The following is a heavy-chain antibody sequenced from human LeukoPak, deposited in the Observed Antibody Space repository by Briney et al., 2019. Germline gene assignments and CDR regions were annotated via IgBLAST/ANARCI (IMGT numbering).Heavy chain of an antibody. Sequence: PGGSLRLSCAASGFTVSSNYMSWVRQAPGKGLEWVSVIYSGSSSTYYTDSVKGRFTISRHNSKNTLYLQMNSLRAEDTAVYYCARVGSGWYDFDYRGQGTLVTVSS. CDR2: IYSGSSST. V-gene: IGHV3-53*04. CDR1: GFTVSSNY. CDR3: ARVGSGWYDFDY. J-gene: IGHJ4*02. D-gene: IGHD6-19*01.